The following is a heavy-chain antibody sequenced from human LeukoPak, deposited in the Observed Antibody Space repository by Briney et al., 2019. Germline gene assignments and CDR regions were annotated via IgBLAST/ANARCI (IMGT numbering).Heavy chain of an antibody. V-gene: IGHV3-23*01. J-gene: IGHJ4*02. Sequence: GGSLRLSCAASGFTFSSYGMSWVRQAPGKGLEWVSAISGGGGSTYYADSVKGRFTISRDNSKNTLYLQMNSLRAEDTAVYYCAKVRGYDIVVVPAATVFDYWGQGTLVTVSS. CDR2: ISGGGGST. D-gene: IGHD2-2*01. CDR3: AKVRGYDIVVVPAATVFDY. CDR1: GFTFSSYG.